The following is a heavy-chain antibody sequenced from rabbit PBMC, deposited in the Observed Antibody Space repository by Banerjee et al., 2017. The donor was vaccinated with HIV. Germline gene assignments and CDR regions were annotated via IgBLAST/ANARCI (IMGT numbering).Heavy chain of an antibody. CDR2: IAGDSSGFT. CDR1: GFTFSNNDY. J-gene: IGHJ6*01. V-gene: IGHV1S40*01. CDR3: ARGRAGKGYGMDL. Sequence: QSLEESGGDLVKPEGSLTLTCTASGFTFSNNDYMCWVRQAPGKGLEWISCIAGDSSGFTYSATWAKGRFTCSKTSSTTVTLQMTSLTAADTATYFCARGRAGKGYGMDLWGPGTLVTVS. D-gene: IGHD4-2*01.